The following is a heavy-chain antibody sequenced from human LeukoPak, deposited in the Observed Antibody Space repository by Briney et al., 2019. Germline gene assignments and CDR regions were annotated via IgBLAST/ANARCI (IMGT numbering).Heavy chain of an antibody. D-gene: IGHD3-3*01. CDR3: TTDHRTIYGVVFPDY. V-gene: IGHV3-23*01. CDR2: ISDSGRNT. CDR1: GFTFSNYA. J-gene: IGHJ4*02. Sequence: GGSLRLSCVASGFTFSNYAMSWVRQAPGKGLEWVSAISDSGRNTFYADSVKGRFTISRDNSKNTLYLQMNSLRAEDTAVYYCTTDHRTIYGVVFPDYWGQGTLVTVSS.